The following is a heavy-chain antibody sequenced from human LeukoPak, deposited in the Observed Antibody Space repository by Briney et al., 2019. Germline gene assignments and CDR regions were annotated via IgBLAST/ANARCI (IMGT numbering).Heavy chain of an antibody. CDR2: ISFDGSDK. CDR3: ARVLGFGSPPAY. J-gene: IGHJ4*02. CDR1: GFNFNSYP. Sequence: GGTLRLSCVASGFNFNSYPMHWVRQAPGKGLEWVGLISFDGSDKSYADSVEGRFTISRDNSKNTLYLQMNSLSAEDTAVYYCARVLGFGSPPAYWGQGTQVFVSS. V-gene: IGHV3-30*04. D-gene: IGHD3-16*01.